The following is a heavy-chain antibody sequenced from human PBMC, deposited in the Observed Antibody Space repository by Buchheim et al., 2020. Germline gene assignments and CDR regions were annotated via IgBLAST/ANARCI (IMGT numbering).Heavy chain of an antibody. CDR2: LGIDGSDP. CDR1: GFTFSIYW. V-gene: IGHV3-74*01. Sequence: EVQLVESGGGLVQPGGSLRLSCAASGFTFSIYWMHWVRQAPGKGLVWVSRLGIDGSDPDYAASVRGRFTISRDNAKSTLFLQMNGLRDEDTAVYYCVRGTSPGGNTGVADYWGQGTL. CDR3: VRGTSPGGNTGVADY. D-gene: IGHD3-16*01. J-gene: IGHJ4*02.